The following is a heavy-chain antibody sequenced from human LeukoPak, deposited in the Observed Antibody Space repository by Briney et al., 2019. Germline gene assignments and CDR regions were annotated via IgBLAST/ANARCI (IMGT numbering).Heavy chain of an antibody. D-gene: IGHD6-13*01. Sequence: SETLSLTCTVSGGSISSYYWSWIRQPPGKGLEWIGYIYYSGSTNYNPSLKSRVTISVDTSKNQFSLKLSSVTAADTDVYYCARPSGIAADFDYWGQGTLVTVSS. V-gene: IGHV4-59*01. CDR3: ARPSGIAADFDY. CDR2: IYYSGST. CDR1: GGSISSYY. J-gene: IGHJ4*02.